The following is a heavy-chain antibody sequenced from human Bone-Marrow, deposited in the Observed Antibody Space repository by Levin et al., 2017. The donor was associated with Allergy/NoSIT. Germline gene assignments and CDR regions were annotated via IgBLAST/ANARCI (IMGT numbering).Heavy chain of an antibody. CDR1: GGTFSNHA. J-gene: IGHJ4*02. V-gene: IGHV1-69*13. D-gene: IGHD3-22*01. CDR2: IMPIFSAA. Sequence: SVKVSCKVSGGTFSNHAIYWVRQAPGQGLEWVGGIMPIFSAANYAQKLQGRVTITADDLTTPVYMELRSLRSEDSATYFCAMYKYDNHTYDDYWGQGTLLTVST. CDR3: AMYKYDNHTYDDY.